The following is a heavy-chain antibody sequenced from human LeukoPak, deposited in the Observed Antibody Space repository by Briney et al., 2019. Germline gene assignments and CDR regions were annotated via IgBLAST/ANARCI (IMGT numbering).Heavy chain of an antibody. Sequence: GASVKVSCKASGYTFTSYYIHWVRQAPGQGLEWMGIINPSGGSTSYVQKFQGRVTMTRDMSTSTVYMELSSLRSEDTAVYYCARGLGRGYQLPNNYWGQGTLVTVSS. CDR3: ARGLGRGYQLPNNY. V-gene: IGHV1-46*01. CDR2: INPSGGST. D-gene: IGHD2-2*01. J-gene: IGHJ4*02. CDR1: GYTFTSYY.